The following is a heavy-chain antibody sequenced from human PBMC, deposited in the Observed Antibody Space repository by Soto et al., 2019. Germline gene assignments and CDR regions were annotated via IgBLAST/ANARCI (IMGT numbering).Heavy chain of an antibody. CDR3: ARDREDIVVVPAAISYGMDV. CDR2: INPNSGGT. Sequence: ASVKVSCKASGYTFTGYYMHWVRQAPGQGLEWMGWINPNSGGTNYAQKFQGWVTMTRDTSISTAYMELSRLRSDDTAVYYCARDREDIVVVPAAISYGMDVWGQGTTVTSP. CDR1: GYTFTGYY. J-gene: IGHJ6*02. V-gene: IGHV1-2*04. D-gene: IGHD2-2*01.